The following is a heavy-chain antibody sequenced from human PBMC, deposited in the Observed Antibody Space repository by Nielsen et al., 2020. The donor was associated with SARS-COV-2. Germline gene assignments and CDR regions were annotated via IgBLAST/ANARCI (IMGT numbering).Heavy chain of an antibody. CDR2: IYPGDSDT. D-gene: IGHD1-1*01. CDR1: GYKFTDNW. J-gene: IGHJ5*02. CDR3: ARYDDWFDP. Sequence: GESLKISCKASGYKFTDNWIGWVRQMPGKGLEWMGIIYPGDSDTRYSPSFQGQVTMSVDTFTDTAYLEWRSLKASDTATYYCARYDDWFDPWGQGTLVTVTS. V-gene: IGHV5-51*01.